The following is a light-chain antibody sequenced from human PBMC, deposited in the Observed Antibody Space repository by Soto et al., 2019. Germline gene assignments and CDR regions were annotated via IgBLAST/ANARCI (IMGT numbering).Light chain of an antibody. Sequence: DIQMTQSPSSVSAPVGDRVTITCRASQGVGSWLAWYQQKPGKAPKLLIFAASSLQSGVPSRFSGSGSGTDFTLTISSLQPEDVASYYCQQANSLPWTFGQGTKVEIK. J-gene: IGKJ1*01. V-gene: IGKV1-12*01. CDR3: QQANSLPWT. CDR2: AAS. CDR1: QGVGSW.